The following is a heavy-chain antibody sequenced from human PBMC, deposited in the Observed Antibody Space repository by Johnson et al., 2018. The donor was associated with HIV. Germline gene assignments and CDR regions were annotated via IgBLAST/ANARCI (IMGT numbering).Heavy chain of an antibody. CDR3: ARDPRSWYADAFDI. V-gene: IGHV3-20*04. Sequence: EVQLVESGGGVVRPGGSLRLSCAASGFTLDDYGMSWVRQAPGKGLEWVSGINWSGGNTDYADSVKGRFTISRDNAKNSLYLQMNSLRAEDTALYYCARDPRSWYADAFDIWGQGTMVTVSS. CDR1: GFTLDDYG. D-gene: IGHD6-13*01. CDR2: INWSGGNT. J-gene: IGHJ3*02.